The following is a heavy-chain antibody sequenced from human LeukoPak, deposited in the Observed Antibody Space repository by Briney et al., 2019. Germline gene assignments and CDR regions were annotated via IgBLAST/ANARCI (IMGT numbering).Heavy chain of an antibody. D-gene: IGHD6-19*01. V-gene: IGHV3-20*01. CDR1: GFTFDDYG. Sequence: GGSLRLSRAASGFTFDDYGMSWVRQAPGKGLEWVSGINWNGGSTGYADSVKGRFTISRDNAKNPLYLQMNSLRAEDTALYHCARSSYSSGFNDAFDIWGQGTMVTVSS. J-gene: IGHJ3*02. CDR3: ARSSYSSGFNDAFDI. CDR2: INWNGGST.